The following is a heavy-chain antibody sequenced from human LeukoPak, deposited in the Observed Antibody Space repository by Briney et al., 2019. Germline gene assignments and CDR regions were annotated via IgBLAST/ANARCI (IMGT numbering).Heavy chain of an antibody. V-gene: IGHV3-53*01. CDR2: IYSGGST. CDR1: GFTVSSNY. D-gene: IGHD5-18*01. CDR3: ARDLFYPRGYSYGYDY. J-gene: IGHJ4*02. Sequence: GGSLRLSCAASGFTVSSNYMSWVRQAPGKGLEWVSVIYSGGSTYYADSVKGRFTISRDNSKNTLYLQMNSLRAEDTAVYYCARDLFYPRGYSYGYDYWGQGTLVTVSS.